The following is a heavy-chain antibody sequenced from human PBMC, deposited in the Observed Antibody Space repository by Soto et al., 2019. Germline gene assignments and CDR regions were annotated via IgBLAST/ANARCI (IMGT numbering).Heavy chain of an antibody. J-gene: IGHJ6*02. CDR2: FYYSGST. Sequence: QVQLQESGPGLVKPSETLSLTCTVSGGSISSYYWSWIRQPPGKGLEWIGYFYYSGSTNYNPSLTSRVTISVDTSKNQFSLKLSSVTAADTAVYYCAREFSTVTNYGMDVWGQGTTVTVSS. CDR3: AREFSTVTNYGMDV. V-gene: IGHV4-59*01. D-gene: IGHD4-17*01. CDR1: GGSISSYY.